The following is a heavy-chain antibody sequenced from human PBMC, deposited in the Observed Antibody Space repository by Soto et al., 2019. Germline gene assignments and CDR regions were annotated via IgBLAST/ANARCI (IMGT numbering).Heavy chain of an antibody. Sequence: GGSLSLSCTASGFTFISYSMNLVRHAAGKWLEWVSSISSSSSYIHYADSVKGRFTISRDNAKNSLYLQMNSLRAEDTAVYYCARDDLPRGYYGSGAASYYYYYGMDVWGQGTTVTVSS. CDR2: ISSSSSYI. J-gene: IGHJ6*02. V-gene: IGHV3-21*01. CDR3: ARDDLPRGYYGSGAASYYYYYGMDV. D-gene: IGHD3-10*01. CDR1: GFTFISYS.